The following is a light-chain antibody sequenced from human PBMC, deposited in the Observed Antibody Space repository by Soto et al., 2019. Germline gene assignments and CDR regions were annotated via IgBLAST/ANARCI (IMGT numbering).Light chain of an antibody. CDR1: QSVKNNY. J-gene: IGKJ4*01. V-gene: IGKV3-20*01. CDR3: QQYGSTPLT. CDR2: DAS. Sequence: EIVLKQSPDTLSLSPGERATLSCRASQSVKNNYLAWYQQKPGQPPRFLIYDASSRATGIPDRFSGSGSGTDFTLTISRLEPEDFAVYYCQQYGSTPLTFGGGTKVAIK.